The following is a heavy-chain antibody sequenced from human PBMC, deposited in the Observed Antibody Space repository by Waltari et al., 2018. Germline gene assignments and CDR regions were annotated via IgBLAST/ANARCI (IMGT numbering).Heavy chain of an antibody. Sequence: EVQLVESGGGLIQPGGSLRLSCAASGFTVSSNYMSWVRQAPGKGLEWCSCIYSGGSTYYADSVKGPFTIFIDNSKNTLYLQMNSLRAEDTAVYYCARDQGGVQGVIDYYGMDVWGQGTTVTVSS. V-gene: IGHV3-53*01. CDR3: ARDQGGVQGVIDYYGMDV. D-gene: IGHD3-10*01. CDR2: IYSGGST. CDR1: GFTVSSNY. J-gene: IGHJ6*02.